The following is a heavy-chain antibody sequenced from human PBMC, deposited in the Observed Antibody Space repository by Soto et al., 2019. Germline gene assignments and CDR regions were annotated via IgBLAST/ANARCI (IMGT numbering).Heavy chain of an antibody. CDR3: ARALADYSYHMDV. CDR2: IHPSGKT. Sequence: SETLSLTCSVSGVSVSSDYWNWVRQPAGKGLEWIGRIHPSGKTNYNPSLESRISMSVDTSKNQFSLILNSVTAADTAVYVCARALADYSYHMDVWGQGTTVTVSS. D-gene: IGHD6-19*01. V-gene: IGHV4-4*07. J-gene: IGHJ6*02. CDR1: GVSVSSDY.